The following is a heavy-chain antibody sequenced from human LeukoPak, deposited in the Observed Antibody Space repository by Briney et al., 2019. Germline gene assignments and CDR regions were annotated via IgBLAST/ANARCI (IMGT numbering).Heavy chain of an antibody. CDR3: ARDWIVGAKVLGY. V-gene: IGHV4-38-2*02. CDR2: IYHSGRT. CDR1: GYSISSGDY. J-gene: IGHJ4*02. D-gene: IGHD1-26*01. Sequence: PSETLSLTCTVSGYSISSGDYWGWIRQPPGKGLEWIGSIYHSGRTYYNPSLKSRVTISVDTSKNQFSLKLSSVTAADTAVYYCARDWIVGAKVLGYWGQGTLVTVSS.